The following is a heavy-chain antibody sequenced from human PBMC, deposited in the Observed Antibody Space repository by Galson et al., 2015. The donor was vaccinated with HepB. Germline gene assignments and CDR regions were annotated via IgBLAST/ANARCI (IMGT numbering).Heavy chain of an antibody. V-gene: IGHV3-23*01. D-gene: IGHD3-3*01. CDR2: ISGSGGNT. CDR1: GSTFRSYA. J-gene: IGHJ3*01. CDR3: AKEACNGYFGVYGGFDV. Sequence: SLRLSCAASGSTFRSYAMTWVRQAPGMGLDWVSSISGSGGNTYYTASVKGRFTISRDNSKNTLSLQMKSLRVEDTAVYFCAKEACNGYFGVYGGFDVWGHGTLVTVSS.